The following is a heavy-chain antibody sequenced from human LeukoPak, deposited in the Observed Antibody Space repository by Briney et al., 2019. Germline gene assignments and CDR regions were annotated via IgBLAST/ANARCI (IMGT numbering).Heavy chain of an antibody. CDR1: GGSISSSTYY. Sequence: SETLSLTCTVSGGSISSSTYYWGWIRQPPGKGLEWIGSIYYSGSTYYNPSLKSRVTISVDTSKNQFSLRLNSVTAADTAVYSCASRQRPHTFCGGDSYPDYGGQGTLVTVSS. CDR2: IYYSGST. V-gene: IGHV4-39*01. D-gene: IGHD2-21*01. CDR3: ASRQRPHTFCGGDSYPDY. J-gene: IGHJ4*02.